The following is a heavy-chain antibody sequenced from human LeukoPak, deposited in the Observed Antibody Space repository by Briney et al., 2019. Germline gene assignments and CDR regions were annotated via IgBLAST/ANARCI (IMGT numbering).Heavy chain of an antibody. CDR1: GYSFTTYW. J-gene: IGHJ4*02. D-gene: IGHD2-2*01. CDR3: ARQEMSRGYCSSTSCRAPFDY. CDR2: IYPGDSDT. Sequence: GESLKISCKGSGYSFTTYWIGLVRQMPGKGLEWMGIIYPGDSDTRYSPSFQGQVTISADRSISTAYLQWSSLKASDTAMYYCARQEMSRGYCSSTSCRAPFDYWGQGTLVTVSS. V-gene: IGHV5-51*01.